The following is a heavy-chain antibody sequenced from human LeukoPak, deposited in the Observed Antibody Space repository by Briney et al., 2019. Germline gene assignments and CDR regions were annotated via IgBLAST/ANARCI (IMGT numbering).Heavy chain of an antibody. V-gene: IGHV3-64*01. CDR1: GFTFSSYA. CDR3: ARESEYATATVDY. CDR2: ISSNGGST. Sequence: PGGSLRLSCAASGFTFSSYAMHWVRQAPGKGLEYVSGISSNGGSTYYANSVKGRFTISRDNSKNTLYLQMGSLRAEDMAVYYCARESEYATATVDYWGQGTLVTVSS. J-gene: IGHJ4*02. D-gene: IGHD4-17*01.